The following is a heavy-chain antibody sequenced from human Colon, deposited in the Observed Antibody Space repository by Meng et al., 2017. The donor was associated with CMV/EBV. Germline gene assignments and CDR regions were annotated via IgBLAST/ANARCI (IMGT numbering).Heavy chain of an antibody. Sequence: GESLKISCEASGFSFGSFWMHWVRRPPGKALIWVAHINTDGSDTNYADSVKGRFTISRANVDNTVYLQMNSLTAADPAMYYCVRGVAVSGSRIDSWGQGALVTVSS. J-gene: IGHJ4*02. D-gene: IGHD6-19*01. CDR1: GFSFGSFW. CDR3: VRGVAVSGSRIDS. CDR2: INTDGSDT. V-gene: IGHV3-74*01.